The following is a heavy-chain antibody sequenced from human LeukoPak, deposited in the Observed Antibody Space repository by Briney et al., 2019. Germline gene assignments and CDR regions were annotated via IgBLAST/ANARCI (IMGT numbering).Heavy chain of an antibody. V-gene: IGHV3-23*01. CDR2: ISGSGGSR. Sequence: GRSLRLSCAASGFTFSSYAMHWVRQAPGKGLEWVSAISGSGGSRYYPDSVKGRFTISRDNSKNTLYLQMNSLRAEDTAVYYCAKERDSRGYFDYWGQGTLVTVSP. J-gene: IGHJ4*02. D-gene: IGHD3-22*01. CDR1: GFTFSSYA. CDR3: AKERDSRGYFDY.